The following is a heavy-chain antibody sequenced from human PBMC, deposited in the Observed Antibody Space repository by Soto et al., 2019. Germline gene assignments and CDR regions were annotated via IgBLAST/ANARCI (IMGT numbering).Heavy chain of an antibody. CDR1: QFTVSSSY. Sequence: EVQLVESGGGWVQPGGSLRLSCAASQFTVSSSYMSWVRQAPGKGLEWVSVIYSGDGTYYADSVKGRFTISRDNSKNTLYLQMNSLRAEDTAVYYCARADYDILTGYYKHYYMAVWGKGTTVTVSS. J-gene: IGHJ6*03. V-gene: IGHV3-66*01. CDR3: ARADYDILTGYYKHYYMAV. CDR2: IYSGDGT. D-gene: IGHD3-9*01.